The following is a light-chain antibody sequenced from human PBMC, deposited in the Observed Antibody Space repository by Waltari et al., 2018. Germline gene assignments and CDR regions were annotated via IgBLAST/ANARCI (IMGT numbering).Light chain of an antibody. CDR2: KAS. CDR1: QSISSW. Sequence: SPSTLSASVGERVPITCRASQSISSWLAWYQQKPGKAPKLLIYKASSLESGVPSRFSGSGSGTEFTLTISSLQSDDFATYYCQQYNSYAWTFGQGTKVEIK. J-gene: IGKJ1*01. V-gene: IGKV1-5*03. CDR3: QQYNSYAWT.